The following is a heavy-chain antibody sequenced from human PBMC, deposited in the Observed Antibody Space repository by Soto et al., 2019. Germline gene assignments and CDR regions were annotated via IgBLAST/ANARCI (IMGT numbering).Heavy chain of an antibody. V-gene: IGHV4-59*08. Sequence: SETLSLTCTVSGGSISSYYWSWIRQPPGKGLEWIGYIYYSGSTNYNPSLKSRVTISVDTSKNQFSLKLSSVTAADTAVYYCARHRWLRSSTTSERYYYYMDVWGKGTTVTVSS. CDR1: GGSISSYY. CDR2: IYYSGST. J-gene: IGHJ6*03. D-gene: IGHD2-2*01. CDR3: ARHRWLRSSTTSERYYYYMDV.